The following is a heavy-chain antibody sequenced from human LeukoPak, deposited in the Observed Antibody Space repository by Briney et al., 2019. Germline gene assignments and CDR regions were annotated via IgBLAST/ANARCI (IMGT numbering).Heavy chain of an antibody. CDR1: GFTFSSYA. V-gene: IGHV3-23*01. D-gene: IGHD4-17*01. CDR2: ISASGRNR. Sequence: GGSLRLSCAGSGFTFSSYAMTWVRQAPGKGLELVSVISASGRNRDYADSVKGRFTISRDNSKNTLYLQMNSLRAEDTAVYYCAKDYGDSFNYWGQGTLVTVSS. J-gene: IGHJ4*02. CDR3: AKDYGDSFNY.